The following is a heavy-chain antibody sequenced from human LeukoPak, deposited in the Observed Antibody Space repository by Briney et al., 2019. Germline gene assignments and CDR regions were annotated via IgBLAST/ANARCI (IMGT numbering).Heavy chain of an antibody. J-gene: IGHJ4*02. CDR1: GYSFTSYW. D-gene: IGHD2-15*01. CDR3: ASTHEYCGGGSCSEAFDY. CDR2: IYPGDSET. V-gene: IGHV5-51*01. Sequence: GESLKISCKGSGYSFTSYWIGWVRQMPGKGLEWMGIIYPGDSETRYSPSFQGQVTISADKSISTAYLQWSSLKASDTAMYYCASTHEYCGGGSCSEAFDYWGQGTLVTVSS.